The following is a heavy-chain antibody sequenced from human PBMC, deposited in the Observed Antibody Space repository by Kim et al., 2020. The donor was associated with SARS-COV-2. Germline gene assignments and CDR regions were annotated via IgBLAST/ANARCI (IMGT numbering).Heavy chain of an antibody. V-gene: IGHV3-23*01. D-gene: IGHD3-16*02. Sequence: GGSLRLSCAASGFIFSNYAMSWVRQAPGKGLEWVSAISGGSGVTTYYADSVKGRFTISRDNSKNTLYLHMNSLRAEDTAIYYCAKKESRLGELSSPSDYWGQGTLVTVSS. CDR2: ISGGSGVTT. J-gene: IGHJ4*02. CDR1: GFIFSNYA. CDR3: AKKESRLGELSSPSDY.